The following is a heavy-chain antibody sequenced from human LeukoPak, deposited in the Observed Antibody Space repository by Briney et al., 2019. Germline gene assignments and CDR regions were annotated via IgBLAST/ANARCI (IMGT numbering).Heavy chain of an antibody. J-gene: IGHJ5*02. V-gene: IGHV4-4*02. CDR2: VNLQGST. D-gene: IGHD3-10*01. CDR1: GGSITNTNY. Sequence: SETLSLTCGVSGGSITNTNYWTWVRQPPGKGLEWIGEVNLQGSTNYNPSLMGRVAISVDTSENHISLQLTSVTAADTAVYYCARDIMYYYGSGSYIASNWFDPWGQGTLVTVSS. CDR3: ARDIMYYYGSGSYIASNWFDP.